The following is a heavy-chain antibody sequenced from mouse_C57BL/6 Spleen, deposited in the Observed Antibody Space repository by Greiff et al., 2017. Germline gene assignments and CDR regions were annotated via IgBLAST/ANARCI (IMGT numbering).Heavy chain of an antibody. CDR1: GYTFTSYW. Sequence: QVQLQQPGAELVMPGASVKLSCKASGYTFTSYWMHWVKQRPGQGLEWIGEIDPSDSYTNYTQKFKGKSTLTVDKSSSTAYMQLSSLTSEDSAVYYCARSLLIYCDTEGYAMDYWGQGTSVTVSS. D-gene: IGHD2-4*01. CDR2: IDPSDSYT. J-gene: IGHJ4*01. V-gene: IGHV1-69*01. CDR3: ARSLLIYCDTEGYAMDY.